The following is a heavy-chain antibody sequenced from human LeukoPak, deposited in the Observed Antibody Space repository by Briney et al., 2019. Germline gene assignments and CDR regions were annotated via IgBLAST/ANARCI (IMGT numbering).Heavy chain of an antibody. CDR3: ARAGSGRNFDY. D-gene: IGHD1-26*01. CDR1: GYTFTSYY. Sequence: GASVKVSCKASGYTFTSYYIHWVRQAPGQGLEWMGRINPNSGGTNYAQRFQGRVTMTRDTSITTAYMELNRLRSDDTAVYYCARAGSGRNFDYWGQGTLVTVSS. V-gene: IGHV1-2*06. CDR2: INPNSGGT. J-gene: IGHJ4*02.